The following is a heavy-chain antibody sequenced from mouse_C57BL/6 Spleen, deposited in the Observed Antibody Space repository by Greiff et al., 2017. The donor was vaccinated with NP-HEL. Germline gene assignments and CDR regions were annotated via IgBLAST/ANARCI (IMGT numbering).Heavy chain of an antibody. CDR3: ARELGRYFDY. CDR1: GFTFSSYA. J-gene: IGHJ2*01. CDR2: ISDGGSYT. D-gene: IGHD4-1*01. V-gene: IGHV5-4*01. Sequence: EVNVVESGGGLVKPGGSLKLSCAASGFTFSSYAMSWVRQTPEKRLEWVATISDGGSYTYYPDNVKGRVTISRDNAKNNLYLQMSHLKSEDTAMYYCARELGRYFDYWGQGTTLTVSS.